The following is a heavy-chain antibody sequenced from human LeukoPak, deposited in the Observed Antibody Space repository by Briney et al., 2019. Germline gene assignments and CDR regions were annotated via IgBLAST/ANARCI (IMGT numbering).Heavy chain of an antibody. CDR2: VSTSGVGA. V-gene: IGHV3-23*01. CDR1: GFTLSSYW. D-gene: IGHD3-16*01. Sequence: GGSLRLSCAASGFTLSSYWMHWVRQAPGKGLEWVSSVSTSGVGAYYADSVRGRFTISRDNSKNTVFLQMNSLRAEDSAVYYCAKDYAVGSIDYWGQGTLVTVSS. CDR3: AKDYAVGSIDY. J-gene: IGHJ4*02.